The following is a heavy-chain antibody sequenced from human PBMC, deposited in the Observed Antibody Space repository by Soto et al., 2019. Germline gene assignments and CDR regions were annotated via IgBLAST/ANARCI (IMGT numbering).Heavy chain of an antibody. V-gene: IGHV4-34*01. D-gene: IGHD5-18*01. Sequence: SETLSLTCAVYGGSVGGYYWSWVRQPPGKGLEWIGEINHSGSITYAPSLKSRVTMSVDTSKNQVSLKVNSVTAADTAVYYCARDHPHSYGVYYFDYWGQGTPVTVSS. J-gene: IGHJ4*02. CDR2: INHSGSI. CDR1: GGSVGGYY. CDR3: ARDHPHSYGVYYFDY.